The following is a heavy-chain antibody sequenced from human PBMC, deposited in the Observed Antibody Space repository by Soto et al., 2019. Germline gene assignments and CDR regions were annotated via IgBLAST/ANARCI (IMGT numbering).Heavy chain of an antibody. CDR1: GGTFSSYT. V-gene: IGHV1-69*08. CDR3: ARDVGMTTVTNEDY. D-gene: IGHD4-17*01. CDR2: IIPILGIA. J-gene: IGHJ4*02. Sequence: QVQLVQSGAEVKKPGSSVKVSCKASGGTFSSYTISWVRQAPGQGLEWMGRIIPILGIANYAQKFHGRVTITADKSTSTAYMELSSLRSEDTAVYYCARDVGMTTVTNEDYWGQGTLVTVSS.